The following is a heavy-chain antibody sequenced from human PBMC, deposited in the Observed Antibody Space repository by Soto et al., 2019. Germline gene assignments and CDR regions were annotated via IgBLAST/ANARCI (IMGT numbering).Heavy chain of an antibody. CDR2: IGTAGDT. CDR1: GFTFSNYD. CDR3: ARRKGGDYVWYFDL. V-gene: IGHV3-13*01. J-gene: IGHJ2*01. Sequence: EVQLVESGGGLVQPGGSLRLSCAASGFTFSNYDMHWVRQAAGKGLEWVSAIGTAGDTYYPGSVKGRFTISRENAKNSLYLQMNSLRAGDTAVYYCARRKGGDYVWYFDLWGRGTLVTVPS. D-gene: IGHD4-17*01.